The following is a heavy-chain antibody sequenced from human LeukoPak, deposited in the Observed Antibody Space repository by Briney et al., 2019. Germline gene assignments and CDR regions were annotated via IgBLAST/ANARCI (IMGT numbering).Heavy chain of an antibody. D-gene: IGHD6-13*01. V-gene: IGHV4-61*02. CDR2: IYTSGST. Sequence: PSETLSLTCTVSGDSISSGNYYWSWIRQPAGKGLEWIGLIYTSGSTNYNPSLKSRVTISVDTSKNQFSLKLSSVTAADTALYYCARQVAAAGRIHDYWGQGTLVTVSS. CDR1: GDSISSGNYY. CDR3: ARQVAAAGRIHDY. J-gene: IGHJ4*02.